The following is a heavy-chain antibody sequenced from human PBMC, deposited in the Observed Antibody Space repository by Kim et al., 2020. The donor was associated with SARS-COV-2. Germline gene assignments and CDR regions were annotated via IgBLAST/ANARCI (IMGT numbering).Heavy chain of an antibody. Sequence: SETLSLTCAVYGGSFSGYYWSWIRQPPGKGLEWIGEINHSGSTNYNPSLKSRVTISVDTSKNQFSLKLSSVTAADTAVYYCARGLTVTTQYYGMDVWGQG. CDR1: GGSFSGYY. CDR2: INHSGST. CDR3: ARGLTVTTQYYGMDV. J-gene: IGHJ6*02. D-gene: IGHD4-4*01. V-gene: IGHV4-34*01.